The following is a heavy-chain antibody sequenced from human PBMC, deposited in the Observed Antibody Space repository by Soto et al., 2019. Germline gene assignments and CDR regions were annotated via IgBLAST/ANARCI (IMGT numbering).Heavy chain of an antibody. V-gene: IGHV1-18*01. J-gene: IGHJ6*02. CDR1: GYTFTNYD. Sequence: QVHLVQSGAEVKKPGASVKVSCKASGYTFTNYDINWVRQAPGQGLEWMGWISTYTGNTNYAQKXQGRVTMPPDXXTXTXXMELRSLRSDDTAVYYCARGYYYGSGRPTPGGMDVWGQGTTVTVSS. CDR2: ISTYTGNT. D-gene: IGHD3-10*01. CDR3: ARGYYYGSGRPTPGGMDV.